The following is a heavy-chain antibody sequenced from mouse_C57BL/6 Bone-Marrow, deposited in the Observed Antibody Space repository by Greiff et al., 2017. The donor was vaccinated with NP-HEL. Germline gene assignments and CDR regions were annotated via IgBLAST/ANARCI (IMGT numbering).Heavy chain of an antibody. J-gene: IGHJ1*03. Sequence: VQLQQPGAELVKPGASVKMSCKASGYTFTSYWITWVKQRPGQGLEWIGDIYPGSGSTNYNEKFKSKATLTVDTSSSTAYMQLSSLTSEDSAVYYCARWYYGSSRYWYFDVWGTGTTVTVSS. CDR3: ARWYYGSSRYWYFDV. V-gene: IGHV1-55*01. CDR2: IYPGSGST. CDR1: GYTFTSYW. D-gene: IGHD1-1*01.